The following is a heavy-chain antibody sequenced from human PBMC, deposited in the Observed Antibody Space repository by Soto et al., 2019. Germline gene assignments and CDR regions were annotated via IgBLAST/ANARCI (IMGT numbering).Heavy chain of an antibody. J-gene: IGHJ6*02. CDR2: VHTSGTF. CDR1: GGSMSSAY. CDR3: ARDNVVSKGYGMDV. Sequence: QVQLRESGPGLVKPSETLSLTCNVSGGSMSSAYWSWLRQPAGKRLEWIGRVHTSGTFNYNPSLKSRVTVSVDTSKNQFSLKLRSVTAADTAVYYCARDNVVSKGYGMDVWGQGTTVTVSS. V-gene: IGHV4-4*07. D-gene: IGHD2-15*01.